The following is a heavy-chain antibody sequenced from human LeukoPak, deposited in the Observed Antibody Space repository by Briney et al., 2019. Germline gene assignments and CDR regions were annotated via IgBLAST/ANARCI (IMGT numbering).Heavy chain of an antibody. CDR2: INPNSGGT. CDR1: GYTFTGYY. Sequence: ASVKLSCKSSGYTFTGYYMHWVRQAPGQGLEWMGWINPNSGGTNYAQKFQGRVTMTRDTSISTAYMELSRLRSDDTAMYYCARAGYCSGGRCYIFDSWGQGTLVTVAS. CDR3: ARAGYCSGGRCYIFDS. D-gene: IGHD2-15*01. J-gene: IGHJ4*02. V-gene: IGHV1-2*02.